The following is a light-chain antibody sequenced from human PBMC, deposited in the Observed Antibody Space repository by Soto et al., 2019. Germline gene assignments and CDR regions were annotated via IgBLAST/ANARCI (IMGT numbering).Light chain of an antibody. CDR2: AAS. J-gene: IGKJ5*01. CDR1: QSISSW. CDR3: QQLNSYPIT. Sequence: DTQMTQCPSTLSASVGDRVTITCRASQSISSWLAWFQQEPGKAPKLLIYAASTLQSGVPSRFSGSGSGTDFTLTISSLQPEDFATYYCQQLNSYPITFGQGTRLEI. V-gene: IGKV1-5*01.